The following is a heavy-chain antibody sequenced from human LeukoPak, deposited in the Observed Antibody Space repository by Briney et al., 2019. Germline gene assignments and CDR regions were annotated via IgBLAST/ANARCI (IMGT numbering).Heavy chain of an antibody. CDR3: AVGIAAAGLYGY. Sequence: ASVKVSCKASGYTFTSYDINWVRQATGQGLEWMGWMNPNSGNTGYAQKFQGRVTITRNTSISTAYMELSSLRSEDTAVYYCAVGIAAAGLYGYWGQGTLVTVSS. J-gene: IGHJ4*02. CDR2: MNPNSGNT. D-gene: IGHD6-13*01. V-gene: IGHV1-8*03. CDR1: GYTFTSYD.